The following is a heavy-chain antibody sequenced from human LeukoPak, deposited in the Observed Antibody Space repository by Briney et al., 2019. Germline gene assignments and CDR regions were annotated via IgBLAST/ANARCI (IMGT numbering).Heavy chain of an antibody. D-gene: IGHD5-12*01. J-gene: IGHJ4*02. V-gene: IGHV1-3*01. CDR2: INAGNGNT. CDR1: GYTFTSYA. Sequence: ASVKVSCKASGYTFTSYAMHWVRQAPGQRLEWMGWINAGNGNTKYSQKFRGRVTITRDTSASTAYMELSSLRSEDTAVYYCARDQIRSGPADYWGQGTLVTVSS. CDR3: ARDQIRSGPADY.